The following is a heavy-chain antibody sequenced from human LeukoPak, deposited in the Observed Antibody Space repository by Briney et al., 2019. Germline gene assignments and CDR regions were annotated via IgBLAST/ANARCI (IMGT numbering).Heavy chain of an antibody. CDR1: GFTFSSYG. V-gene: IGHV3-23*01. J-gene: IGHJ4*02. CDR3: ARILYGSGRRRGFDY. D-gene: IGHD3-10*01. CDR2: ISGSGGST. Sequence: PGGSLRLSCAASGFTFSSYGMSWVRQAPGKGLEWVSAISGSGGSTYYADSVKGRFTISRDNSKNMLYLQMNSLRAEDTAVYYCARILYGSGRRRGFDYWGQGTLVTVSS.